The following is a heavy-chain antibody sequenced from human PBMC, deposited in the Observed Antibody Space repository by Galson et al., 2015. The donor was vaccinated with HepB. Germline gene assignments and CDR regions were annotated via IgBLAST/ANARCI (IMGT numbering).Heavy chain of an antibody. D-gene: IGHD3-10*01. CDR2: ISSSSSTI. CDR1: GFTFSSYS. V-gene: IGHV3-48*04. Sequence: SLRLSCAASGFTFSSYSMNWVRQAPGKGLEWVSYISSSSSTIYYADSVKGRFTISRDNAKNSLYLQMNSLRAEDTAVYYCARGDKLWFGELSAFDIWGQGTMVTVSS. J-gene: IGHJ3*02. CDR3: ARGDKLWFGELSAFDI.